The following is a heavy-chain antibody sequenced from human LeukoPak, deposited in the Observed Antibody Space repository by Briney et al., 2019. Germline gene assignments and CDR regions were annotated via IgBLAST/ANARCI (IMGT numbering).Heavy chain of an antibody. CDR2: ITSGSSYI. D-gene: IGHD3-10*01. CDR1: GFTFSDYN. V-gene: IGHV3-21*01. Sequence: GGSLRLSCAASGFTFSDYNINWVRQAPGKGLEWVSSITSGSSYIFYADSVKGRFTISRDNAKNSLYLQMNSLRAEDTAVYYCARYSGTYRDHWGQGILVTVSS. J-gene: IGHJ5*02. CDR3: ARYSGTYRDH.